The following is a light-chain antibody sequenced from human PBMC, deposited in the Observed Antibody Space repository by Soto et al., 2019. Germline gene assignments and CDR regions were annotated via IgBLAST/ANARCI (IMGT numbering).Light chain of an antibody. J-gene: IGLJ1*01. CDR1: SSDVGGYNY. V-gene: IGLV2-14*01. CDR3: SSYTSSSTPCV. CDR2: DVS. Sequence: QSALTQPASVSGSPGQPITISCTGTSSDVGGYNYVSWYQQHPGEDPKLMLYDVSNRPSGVSNRFSGSKSGKTASLTISGLQAEARADYYCSSYTSSSTPCVFGTGTKLTFL.